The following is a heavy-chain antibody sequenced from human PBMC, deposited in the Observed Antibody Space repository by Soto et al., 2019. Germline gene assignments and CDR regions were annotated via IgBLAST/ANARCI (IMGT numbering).Heavy chain of an antibody. V-gene: IGHV1-24*01. Sequence: ASVKVSCKVSGYTLTELSMHWVRQAPGKGLEWMGGFDPEDGETIYAQKFQGRVTMTEDTSTDTAYMELSSLRSEDTAVYYCATFLGSGGDSNWFYPWGQGTLVTVSS. J-gene: IGHJ5*02. D-gene: IGHD2-21*02. CDR3: ATFLGSGGDSNWFYP. CDR1: GYTLTELS. CDR2: FDPEDGET.